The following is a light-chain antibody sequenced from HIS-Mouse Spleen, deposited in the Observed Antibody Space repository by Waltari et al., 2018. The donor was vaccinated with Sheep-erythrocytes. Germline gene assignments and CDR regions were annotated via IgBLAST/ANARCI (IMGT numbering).Light chain of an antibody. CDR2: DIS. Sequence: QSALTQPRPVSGSPGQSVTIPCTGTSSDVAGYNYVSWYQQHPGKAPKLMIYDISKRPAGVPVRFSRSTTGNTASLTSFGLQAEDEADYYCCSYAGSYNHVFATGTKVTVL. J-gene: IGLJ1*01. CDR1: SSDVAGYNY. CDR3: CSYAGSYNHV. V-gene: IGLV2-11*01.